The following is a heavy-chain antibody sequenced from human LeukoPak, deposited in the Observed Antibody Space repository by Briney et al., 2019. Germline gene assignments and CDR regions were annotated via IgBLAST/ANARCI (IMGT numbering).Heavy chain of an antibody. Sequence: GGSLRLSCAASGFTFSSYAMSWVRQAPGKGLEWVSAISGSGGSTYYADSVKGRFTISRDNSKNTLYLQMNSLRAEDTAVYYCAELTVTGPSNYYFDYWGQGTLVTVSS. D-gene: IGHD4-11*01. CDR2: ISGSGGST. CDR3: AELTVTGPSNYYFDY. J-gene: IGHJ4*02. V-gene: IGHV3-23*01. CDR1: GFTFSSYA.